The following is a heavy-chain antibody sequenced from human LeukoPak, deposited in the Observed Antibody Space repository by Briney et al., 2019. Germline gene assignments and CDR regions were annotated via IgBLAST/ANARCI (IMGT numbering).Heavy chain of an antibody. Sequence: GGSLRLSCAASGFTFSSYWMSWVRQAPGKGLEWVANIREDGSEKNYLDSVKGRFTVSRDNAQNSLYLQMDSLRVEDTAVYYCPRALGRNSAAAIQGGSWGQGTLVTVSS. CDR2: IREDGSEK. J-gene: IGHJ5*02. CDR3: PRALGRNSAAAIQGGS. CDR1: GFTFSSYW. V-gene: IGHV3-7*05. D-gene: IGHD5-12*01.